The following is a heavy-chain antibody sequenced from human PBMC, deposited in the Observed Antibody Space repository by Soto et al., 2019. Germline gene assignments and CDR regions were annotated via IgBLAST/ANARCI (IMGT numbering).Heavy chain of an antibody. V-gene: IGHV3-21*01. D-gene: IGHD3-22*01. Sequence: KPGGSLRLSCAASGFTFSSYSMNWVRQAPGKXLEWVSSISSSSSYIYYADSVKGRFTISRDNAKNSLYLQMNSLRAEDTAVYYCARDRGYYDSSGYQNEEAFDYWGQGTLVTVSS. CDR1: GFTFSSYS. CDR3: ARDRGYYDSSGYQNEEAFDY. CDR2: ISSSSSYI. J-gene: IGHJ4*02.